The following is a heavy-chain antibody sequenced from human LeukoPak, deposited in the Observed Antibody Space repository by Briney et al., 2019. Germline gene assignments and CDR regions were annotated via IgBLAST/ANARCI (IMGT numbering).Heavy chain of an antibody. D-gene: IGHD2-2*01. V-gene: IGHV4-34*01. J-gene: IGHJ5*02. CDR3: ARGYCSSTSCYSGWFDP. Sequence: KPSETLSLTCAVYGGSFSGYYWSWIRQPPGKGLEWIGEINHSGSTNYNPSLKSRVTISVDTSKNQFSLKLSSVTAADTAVYYCARGYCSSTSCYSGWFDPWGQGTLVTVSS. CDR2: INHSGST. CDR1: GGSFSGYY.